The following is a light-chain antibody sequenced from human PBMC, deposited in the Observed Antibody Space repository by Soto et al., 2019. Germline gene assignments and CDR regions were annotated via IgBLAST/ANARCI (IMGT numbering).Light chain of an antibody. Sequence: QSALTQPASVSGSPGQSITISCTGTSSDVGGYNYVSWYQQHPGKAPKLMIYDVSNRPSGVTDRFSASKSGNTASLTISGLQAEDEADYYCRSYTSSSTHVVFGGGTKLTVL. CDR1: SSDVGGYNY. V-gene: IGLV2-14*01. CDR3: RSYTSSSTHVV. J-gene: IGLJ2*01. CDR2: DVS.